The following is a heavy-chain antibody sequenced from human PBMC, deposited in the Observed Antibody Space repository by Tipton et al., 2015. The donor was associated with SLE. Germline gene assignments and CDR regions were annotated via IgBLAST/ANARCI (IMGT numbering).Heavy chain of an antibody. CDR2: ISYDGSNK. D-gene: IGHD2-2*01. V-gene: IGHV3-30-3*01. J-gene: IGHJ6*02. CDR1: GFTFSSYA. Sequence: SLRLSCAASGFTFSSYAMHWVRQAPGKGLEWVAVISYDGSNKYYADSVKGRFTISRDNSKNTLYLQMNSLRAEDTAVYYCAKDLGYCSSTSCPVGYNYGMDVWGQGTTVTVSS. CDR3: AKDLGYCSSTSCPVGYNYGMDV.